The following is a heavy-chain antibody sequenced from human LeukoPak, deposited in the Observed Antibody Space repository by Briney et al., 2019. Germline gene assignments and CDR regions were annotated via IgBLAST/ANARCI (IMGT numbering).Heavy chain of an antibody. CDR1: GGSISSYY. Sequence: SSETLSLTCTVSGGSISSYYWSWIRQSAGKGLEWIGRIYTSGSTNYNPSLKSRVTMSVDTSKNQFSLKLSSVTAADTAVYYCARAGRARGSQLDYWGQGTLVTVSS. CDR2: IYTSGST. V-gene: IGHV4-4*07. CDR3: ARAGRARGSQLDY. J-gene: IGHJ4*02. D-gene: IGHD1-26*01.